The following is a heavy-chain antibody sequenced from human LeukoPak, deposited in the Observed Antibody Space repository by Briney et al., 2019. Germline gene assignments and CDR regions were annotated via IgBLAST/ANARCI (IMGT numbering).Heavy chain of an antibody. Sequence: SETLSLTCTVSGGSISSYYWSWIRQPPGKGLEWIGYISYRGTTNYNPSLKSRVTISVDTSKNQFFLKLSSVTAADTAVYYCARASETATRVDYGGQGTLVTVSS. J-gene: IGHJ4*02. CDR2: ISYRGTT. CDR3: ARASETATRVDY. CDR1: GGSISSYY. D-gene: IGHD5-24*01. V-gene: IGHV4-59*01.